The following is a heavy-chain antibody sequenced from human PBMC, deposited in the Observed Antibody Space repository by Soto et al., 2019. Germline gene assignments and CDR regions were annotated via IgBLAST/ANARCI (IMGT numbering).Heavy chain of an antibody. J-gene: IGHJ4*02. D-gene: IGHD5-18*01. Sequence: EVQLEEYGGGLVQPGGSLRLSCVISGFTFSNYWMTWVRQAPGKGLEWVANIKPDGTEKYYVDSVKGRFTITRDNAKNSLFRQMNGVRAEDTAVYYCARGGTVLVVTVNIFDYWGQGTPVAVSS. CDR1: GFTFSNYW. CDR2: IKPDGTEK. V-gene: IGHV3-7*01. CDR3: ARGGTVLVVTVNIFDY.